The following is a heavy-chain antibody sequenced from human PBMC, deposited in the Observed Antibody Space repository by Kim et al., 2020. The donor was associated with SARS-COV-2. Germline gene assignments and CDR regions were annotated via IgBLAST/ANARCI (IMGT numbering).Heavy chain of an antibody. J-gene: IGHJ4*02. CDR1: GFTFSSYC. CDR3: ARRIVVARAFDY. CDR2: INQRGSEK. Sequence: GGSLRLSCAASGFTFSSYCMTWVRQAPGKGLEWVATINQRGSEKYYLDSVKGRFIISRDNTNNSLYLQMNSLGAEDTAVYYCARRIVVARAFDYWGQGTLVTVSS. V-gene: IGHV3-7*03. D-gene: IGHD3-22*01.